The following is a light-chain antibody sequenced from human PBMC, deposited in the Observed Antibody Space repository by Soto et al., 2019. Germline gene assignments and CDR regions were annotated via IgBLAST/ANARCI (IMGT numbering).Light chain of an antibody. Sequence: DIQMTQSPSSLSASVGDRVTITCRASQSFSSNLNWYQQNPGKAPNILIYAASSLQSGVPSRFSGSGSGTDFTLTISSLQPEDFATYYCQESYSTPYTFGQGTKLEIK. V-gene: IGKV1-39*01. CDR1: QSFSSN. CDR2: AAS. J-gene: IGKJ2*01. CDR3: QESYSTPYT.